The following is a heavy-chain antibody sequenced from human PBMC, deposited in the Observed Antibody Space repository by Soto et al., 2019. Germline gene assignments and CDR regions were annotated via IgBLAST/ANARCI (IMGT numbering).Heavy chain of an antibody. J-gene: IGHJ4*02. CDR3: ARDASISNDYLREWTFVY. CDR2: INPNSGGT. D-gene: IGHD4-17*01. Sequence: ASVKVSCKASGYTFTGYYMHWVRQAPGQGLEWMGWINPNSGGTNYAQKFQGRVTMTRDTSISTAYMELSRLRSDDTAVYYCARDASISNDYLREWTFVYWGQGNRVT. V-gene: IGHV1-2*02. CDR1: GYTFTGYY.